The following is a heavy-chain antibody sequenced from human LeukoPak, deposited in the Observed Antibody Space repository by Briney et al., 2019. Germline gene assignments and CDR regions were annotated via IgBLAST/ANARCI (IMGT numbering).Heavy chain of an antibody. CDR1: GGSISSYY. D-gene: IGHD1-26*01. CDR3: ARQVLGGGSYYAYFDY. CDR2: IYYSGST. V-gene: IGHV4-59*08. J-gene: IGHJ4*02. Sequence: PSETLSLTCTVSGGSISSYYWSWIRQPPGKGLEWIGYIYYSGSTNYNPSLKSRVTISVDTSKNQFSLKLSSVTAADTAVYYCARQVLGGGSYYAYFDYWGQGTLVTVSS.